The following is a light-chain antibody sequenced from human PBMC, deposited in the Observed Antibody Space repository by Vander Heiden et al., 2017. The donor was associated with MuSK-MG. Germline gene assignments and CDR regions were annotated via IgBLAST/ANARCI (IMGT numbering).Light chain of an antibody. J-gene: IGLJ2*01. CDR2: KDT. Sequence: SYELTQPPSVSVSPVQTARITCSGDALPRQYAYWYQQKPGQAPVLVIYKDTERPSGIPGRFSGSSSGTTVTLTISGVQTEDEADYSCQSADSSGTYVVFGGGTKLTVL. CDR1: ALPRQY. CDR3: QSADSSGTYVV. V-gene: IGLV3-25*03.